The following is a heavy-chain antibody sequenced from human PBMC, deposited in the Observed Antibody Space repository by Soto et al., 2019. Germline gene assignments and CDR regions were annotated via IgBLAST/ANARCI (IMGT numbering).Heavy chain of an antibody. CDR3: AREMTIFGVAPGGGVDV. CDR2: IYQTGRT. V-gene: IGHV4-30-2*01. J-gene: IGHJ6*02. Sequence: QLQLQESGSGLVQPSQTLSLTCTASGGSISTSDYSWTWIRQPPGGGLEWIGSIYQTGRTYVIPSINSRFTMSLDKSKNKFTLNLTSVTAADTALYYCAREMTIFGVAPGGGVDVWGQGTTVTVSS. CDR1: GGSISTSDYS. D-gene: IGHD3-3*01.